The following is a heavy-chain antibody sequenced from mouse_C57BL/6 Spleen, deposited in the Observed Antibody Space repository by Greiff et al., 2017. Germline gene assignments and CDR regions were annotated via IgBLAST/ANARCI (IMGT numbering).Heavy chain of an antibody. J-gene: IGHJ2*01. Sequence: EVHLVESEGGLVQPGSSMKLSCTASGFTFSDYYMAWVRQVPEKGLEWVANINYDGSSTYYMDSLKSRFIISRDNAKNILYLQMSSLKSDDTATYYCARDKVGRGYFDYWGQGTTLTVSS. D-gene: IGHD4-1*01. CDR1: GFTFSDYY. CDR3: ARDKVGRGYFDY. V-gene: IGHV5-16*01. CDR2: INYDGSST.